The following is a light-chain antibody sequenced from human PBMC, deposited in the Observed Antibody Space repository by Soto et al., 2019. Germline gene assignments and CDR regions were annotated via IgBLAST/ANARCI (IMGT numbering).Light chain of an antibody. J-gene: IGLJ1*01. CDR1: SSDVGGYNY. V-gene: IGLV2-8*01. Sequence: QSLLTQPPSASGSPGRSVTISCTGTSSDVGGYNYVSWYQQHPGKAPKLMIYEVSKRPSGVPDRFSGSKSGNTASLTVSGLQAEDEADYYCSSYAGGNNSPYVFGTGTKVTVL. CDR2: EVS. CDR3: SSYAGGNNSPYV.